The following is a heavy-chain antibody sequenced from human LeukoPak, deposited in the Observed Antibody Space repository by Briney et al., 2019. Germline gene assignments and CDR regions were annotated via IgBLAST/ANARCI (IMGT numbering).Heavy chain of an antibody. CDR1: GYTFTSYD. CDR2: MNPNSGNT. D-gene: IGHD3-22*01. Sequence: ASVKVSCKASGYTFTSYDINWVRQAPGQGLEWMGWMNPNSGNTGYAQKFQGRVTMTRNTSISTAYMELSSLRSEDTAVYYCARVRGPYYYDSSGYYLDDYWGQGTLVTVSS. J-gene: IGHJ4*02. CDR3: ARVRGPYYYDSSGYYLDDY. V-gene: IGHV1-8*01.